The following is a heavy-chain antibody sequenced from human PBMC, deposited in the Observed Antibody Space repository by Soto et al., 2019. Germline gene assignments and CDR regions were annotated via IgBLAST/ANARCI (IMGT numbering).Heavy chain of an antibody. V-gene: IGHV3-74*01. D-gene: IGHD5-12*01. J-gene: IGHJ3*02. CDR3: ARTLPYIVVDAFDI. CDR2: INSDGSNT. CDR1: GFPFSSSW. Sequence: SGGSLRLSCAASGFPFSSSWMHWVRQAPGKGLVWVSLINSDGSNTNYADSVKGRFTISRDNAKNTLYLQMNSLRAEDTAVYYCARTLPYIVVDAFDIWGQGTMVTVSS.